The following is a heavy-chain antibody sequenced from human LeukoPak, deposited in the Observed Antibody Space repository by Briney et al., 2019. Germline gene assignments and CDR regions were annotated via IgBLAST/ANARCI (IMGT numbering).Heavy chain of an antibody. V-gene: IGHV4-39*01. J-gene: IGHJ4*02. CDR2: IYYSGST. CDR3: ASSPSGYWWNFDC. Sequence: PSETLSLTCTVSGGSISSNSYFWGWIRQPPGKGLEWIGTIYYSGSTYHNPSLRSRVTISVETSKNQFSLKLSSVTAADTAVYYCASSPSGYWWNFDCWGQGTLVTVSS. D-gene: IGHD3-22*01. CDR1: GGSISSNSYF.